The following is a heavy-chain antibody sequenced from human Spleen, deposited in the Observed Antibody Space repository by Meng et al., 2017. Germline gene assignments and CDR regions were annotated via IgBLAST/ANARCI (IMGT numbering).Heavy chain of an antibody. CDR1: GGSISSGGYY. Sequence: QGQLPGSGPGLVKPSQTLSLTCTVSGGSISSGGYYWSWIRQHPGKGLEWIGYIYYSGSTYYNPSLKSLVTISVDTSKNQFSLKLSSVTAADTAVYYCARVTTVTQYFDYWGQGTLVTV. D-gene: IGHD4-17*01. J-gene: IGHJ4*02. CDR3: ARVTTVTQYFDY. V-gene: IGHV4-31*01. CDR2: IYYSGST.